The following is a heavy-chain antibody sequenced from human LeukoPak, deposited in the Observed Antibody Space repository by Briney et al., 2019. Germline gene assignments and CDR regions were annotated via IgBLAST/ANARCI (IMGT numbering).Heavy chain of an antibody. Sequence: ASVKVSCKASGYTFTSYYMHWVRQAPGQGLEWMGIINPSGGSTSYAQKFQGRVTMTRDTSTSTVYMELSSLGSEDTAVYYCAGFSSIVGATNGYFQHWGQGTLVTVSS. J-gene: IGHJ1*01. CDR1: GYTFTSYY. CDR2: INPSGGST. D-gene: IGHD1-26*01. CDR3: AGFSSIVGATNGYFQH. V-gene: IGHV1-46*01.